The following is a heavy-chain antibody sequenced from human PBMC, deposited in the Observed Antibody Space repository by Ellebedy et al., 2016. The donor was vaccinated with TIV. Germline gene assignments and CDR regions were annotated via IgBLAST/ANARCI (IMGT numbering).Heavy chain of an antibody. V-gene: IGHV3-23*01. D-gene: IGHD2-15*01. Sequence: GGSLRLSCAASEFTFSTFAMNWVRQAPGKGLEWVSYISGSGNTTYYADSVTGRFTVTRDNSKNPLYLQMNSLRPKDTAIYYCAKMSWWGGFDYWGQGSLVTVSS. CDR3: AKMSWWGGFDY. CDR2: ISGSGNTT. CDR1: EFTFSTFA. J-gene: IGHJ4*02.